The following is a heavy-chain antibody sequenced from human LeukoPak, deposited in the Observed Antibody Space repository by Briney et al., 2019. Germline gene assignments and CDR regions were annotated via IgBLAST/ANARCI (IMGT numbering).Heavy chain of an antibody. CDR3: AVVPAAMFYYMDV. Sequence: ASVKVSCEASGGTFSSYAISWVRQAPGQGLEWMGGIIPIFGTANYAQKFQGRVTITTDESTSTAYMELSSLRSEDTAVYYCAVVPAAMFYYMDVWGKGTTVTVSS. J-gene: IGHJ6*03. D-gene: IGHD2-2*01. CDR2: IIPIFGTA. V-gene: IGHV1-69*05. CDR1: GGTFSSYA.